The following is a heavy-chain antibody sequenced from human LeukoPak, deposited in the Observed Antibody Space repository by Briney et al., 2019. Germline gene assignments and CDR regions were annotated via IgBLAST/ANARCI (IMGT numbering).Heavy chain of an antibody. CDR1: GFTFSSYS. J-gene: IGHJ4*02. V-gene: IGHV3-48*02. CDR3: ARDLTTMVRGLPLDY. Sequence: PGGFLRLSCAASGFTFSSYSMNWVRQAPGKGLEWVSYISSSSSGIHYADSVKGRFTISRDNAKNSLYLQMNSLRDEDTAVYYCARDLTTMVRGLPLDYWGQGTLVTVSS. CDR2: ISSSSSGI. D-gene: IGHD3-10*01.